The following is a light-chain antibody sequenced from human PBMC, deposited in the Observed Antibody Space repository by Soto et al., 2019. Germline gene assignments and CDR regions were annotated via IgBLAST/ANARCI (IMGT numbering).Light chain of an antibody. CDR2: EVS. CDR3: SSYAGSNTYV. CDR1: SSDVGGYNF. Sequence: QSVLTQPPSASGSPGQSVTISCTGTSSDVGGYNFVSWYQQHPGKAPKLIIYEVSKRPSGVPDRFSGSTSGNTASLTVSGLQAEDEADYYCSSYAGSNTYVFGTGTKLTVL. V-gene: IGLV2-8*01. J-gene: IGLJ1*01.